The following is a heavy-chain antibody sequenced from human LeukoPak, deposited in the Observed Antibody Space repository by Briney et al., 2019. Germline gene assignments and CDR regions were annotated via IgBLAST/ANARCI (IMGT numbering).Heavy chain of an antibody. CDR3: ARGLQLVKDEQWLVRPDAFDI. V-gene: IGHV1-18*01. D-gene: IGHD6-19*01. Sequence: ASVTVSCKASGYTFTSYGISWVRQAPGQGLEWMGWISAYNGNTNYAQKLQGRVTMTTDTSTSTAYMELRSLRSDDTAVYYCARGLQLVKDEQWLVRPDAFDIWGQGTMVTVSS. CDR2: ISAYNGNT. J-gene: IGHJ3*02. CDR1: GYTFTSYG.